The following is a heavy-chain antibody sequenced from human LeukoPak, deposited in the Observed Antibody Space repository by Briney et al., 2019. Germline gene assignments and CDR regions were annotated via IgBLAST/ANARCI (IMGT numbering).Heavy chain of an antibody. CDR1: GFTFSNAW. D-gene: IGHD3-10*01. CDR2: IKSKTDGGTT. CDR3: TTGITMVRGVIHLIDY. Sequence: PGGSLRLSCAASGFTFSNAWMSWVRQAPGKGLEWVGRIKSKTDGGTTDYAAPVKGRFTISRDDSKNTLYLQMNNLKTEDTAVYYCTTGITMVRGVIHLIDYWGQGTLVTVSS. V-gene: IGHV3-15*01. J-gene: IGHJ4*02.